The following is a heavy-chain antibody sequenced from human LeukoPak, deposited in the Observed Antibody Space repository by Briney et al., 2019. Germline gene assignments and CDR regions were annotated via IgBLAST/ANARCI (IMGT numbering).Heavy chain of an antibody. CDR2: INPNSGGT. V-gene: IGHV1-2*06. D-gene: IGHD1-26*01. CDR3: AREGGIVGVTDAFDI. J-gene: IGHJ3*02. CDR1: GYTFTGYY. Sequence: GASVKVSCKASGYTFTGYYMHWVRQAPGQGLEWMGRINPNSGGTNYAQMFQGRVTMTRDTSISTAYMELSRLRSDDTAVYYCAREGGIVGVTDAFDIWGQGTMVTVSS.